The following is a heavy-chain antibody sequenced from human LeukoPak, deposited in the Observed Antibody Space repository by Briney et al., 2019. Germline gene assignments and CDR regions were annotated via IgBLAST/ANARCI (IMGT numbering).Heavy chain of an antibody. D-gene: IGHD2-2*01. CDR3: ARVSRYCSSTSCYRYYYMDV. CDR2: INHSGST. J-gene: IGHJ6*03. CDR1: GGSFSGYY. Sequence: SETPSLTCAVYGGSFSGYYWSWIRQPPGKGLEWIGEINHSGSTNYNPSLKSRVTISVDTSKNQFSLKLSSVTAADTAVYYCARVSRYCSSTSCYRYYYMDVWGKGTTVTVSS. V-gene: IGHV4-34*01.